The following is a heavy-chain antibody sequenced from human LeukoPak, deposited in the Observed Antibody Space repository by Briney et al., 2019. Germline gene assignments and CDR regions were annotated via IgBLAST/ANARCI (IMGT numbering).Heavy chain of an antibody. D-gene: IGHD5-18*01. V-gene: IGHV3-23*01. CDR2: ISGSGGST. CDR1: GFTFSSYA. Sequence: GGSLRLSCAASGFTFSSYAMSWVRQAPGKGLEWVSAISGSGGSTYYADSVKGRFTISRDNSKNTLYLQMTSLRAEDTAVYYCAKDLSGGYSYVSDWFDPWGQGTLVTASS. J-gene: IGHJ5*02. CDR3: AKDLSGGYSYVSDWFDP.